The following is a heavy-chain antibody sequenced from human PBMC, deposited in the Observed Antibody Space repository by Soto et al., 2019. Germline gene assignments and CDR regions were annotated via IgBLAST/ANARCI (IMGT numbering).Heavy chain of an antibody. CDR2: ISYDGSNK. CDR3: AKDYWSIAAHPAY. J-gene: IGHJ4*02. CDR1: GFTFSSYG. V-gene: IGHV3-30*18. D-gene: IGHD6-6*01. Sequence: QVQLVESGGGGVQPGRSLRLSCAASGFTFSSYGMHWVRQAPGKGLEWVAVISYDGSNKYYADSVKGRFTISRYNSKNTLYLQMNSLRAEDTAVYYCAKDYWSIAAHPAYWGQGTLVTVSS.